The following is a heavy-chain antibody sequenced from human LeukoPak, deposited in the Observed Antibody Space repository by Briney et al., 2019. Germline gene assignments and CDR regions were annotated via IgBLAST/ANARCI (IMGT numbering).Heavy chain of an antibody. V-gene: IGHV4-59*01. J-gene: IGHJ3*02. Sequence: PSETLSLTCTVSGGSISSYYWSWIRRPPGKGLEWIGYIYYSGSTNYNPSLKSRVTISVDTSKNQFSLKLSSVTAADTAVYYCARWVVGSPYDDDAFDIWGQGTMVTVSS. CDR3: ARWVVGSPYDDDAFDI. CDR2: IYYSGST. D-gene: IGHD5-12*01. CDR1: GGSISSYY.